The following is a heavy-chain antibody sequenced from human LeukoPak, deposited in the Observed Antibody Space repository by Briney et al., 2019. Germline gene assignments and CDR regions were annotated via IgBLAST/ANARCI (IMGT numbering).Heavy chain of an antibody. J-gene: IGHJ3*02. CDR2: IWYDGSNK. CDR1: GFSFSSNG. CDR3: AKPAEKLPRWVSSSYSSDAFDI. D-gene: IGHD6-13*01. V-gene: IGHV3-30*02. Sequence: GGSLRLSCAASGFSFSSNGMHWVRQAPGKGLEWVALIWYDGSNKYYADSVKGRFTISRDNSKNTLYLQMNSLRAEDTAVYYCAKPAEKLPRWVSSSYSSDAFDIWGQGTMVTVSS.